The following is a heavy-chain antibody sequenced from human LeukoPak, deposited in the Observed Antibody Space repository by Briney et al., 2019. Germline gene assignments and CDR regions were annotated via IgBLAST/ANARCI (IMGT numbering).Heavy chain of an antibody. D-gene: IGHD3-10*01. Sequence: GRSLSLSCAASGFTFSSYGMHWVRQAPGKGLEGVAVIWYDGSNKYYADSVKGRFTISRDNSKNTLYLQMISLRAEAAAVYYCARDERFGELFYGMDVWGKGTTVTVSP. V-gene: IGHV3-33*01. J-gene: IGHJ6*04. CDR1: GFTFSSYG. CDR2: IWYDGSNK. CDR3: ARDERFGELFYGMDV.